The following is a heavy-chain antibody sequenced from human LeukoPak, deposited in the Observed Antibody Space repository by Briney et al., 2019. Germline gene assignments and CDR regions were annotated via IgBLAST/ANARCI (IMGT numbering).Heavy chain of an antibody. J-gene: IGHJ4*02. D-gene: IGHD3-22*01. V-gene: IGHV4-30-2*01. CDR2: IYHSGST. CDR1: GGSISSGGYY. CDR3: ARASYYDSSGYSLGY. Sequence: PSETLSLTCTVSGGSISSGGYYWSWIRQPPGKGLEWIGYIYHSGSTYYNPSLKSRVTISVDRSKNQFSLKLSSVTAADTAVYYCARASYYDSSGYSLGYWGQGTLVTVSS.